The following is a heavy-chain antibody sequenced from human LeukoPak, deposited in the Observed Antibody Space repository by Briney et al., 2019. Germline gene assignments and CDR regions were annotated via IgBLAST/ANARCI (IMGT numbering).Heavy chain of an antibody. J-gene: IGHJ5*02. CDR3: ARDMGSDWTDWFDP. CDR1: GFTFSSYA. V-gene: IGHV3-7*01. Sequence: GGSLRLSCAASGFTFSSYAMSWVRQAPGKGLEWVANIRQDGSQKYYVDSVKGRFTISRDNAKNSLYLQMNSLRAEDTAIYYCARDMGSDWTDWFDPWGQGTLVTVSS. CDR2: IRQDGSQK. D-gene: IGHD6-19*01.